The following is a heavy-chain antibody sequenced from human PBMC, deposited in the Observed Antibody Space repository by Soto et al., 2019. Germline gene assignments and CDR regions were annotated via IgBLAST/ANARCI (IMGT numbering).Heavy chain of an antibody. J-gene: IGHJ6*02. CDR1: GFTFSSYG. D-gene: IGHD6-13*01. V-gene: IGHV3-30*18. Sequence: QVQLVESGGGVAQPGRSLRLSCAASGFTFSSYGMHWVRQAPGKGLEWVAVISYDGSNKYYADSVKGRFTISRDNSKNTLYLQMNSLRAEDTAVYYCAKDESSSWYYVYYYGMDVWGQGTTVTVSS. CDR3: AKDESSSWYYVYYYGMDV. CDR2: ISYDGSNK.